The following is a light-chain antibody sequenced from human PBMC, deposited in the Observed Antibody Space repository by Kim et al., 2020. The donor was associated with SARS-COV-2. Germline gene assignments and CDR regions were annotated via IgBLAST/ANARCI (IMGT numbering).Light chain of an antibody. V-gene: IGLV3-9*01. J-gene: IGLJ3*02. CDR3: QVWDSSIWV. CDR2: RDS. Sequence: SYELTQPLSVSVALGQTARITCGGNNIGSKNVHWYQQKPGQAPVLVIYRDSNRPSGIPERFSGSNSGNTATLTISRAQAGDEANYYCQVWDSSIWVFGGG. CDR1: NIGSKN.